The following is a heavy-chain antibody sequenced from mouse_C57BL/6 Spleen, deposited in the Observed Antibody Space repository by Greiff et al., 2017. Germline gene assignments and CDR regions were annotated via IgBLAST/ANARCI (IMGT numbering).Heavy chain of an antibody. Sequence: QVQLKQSGAELVKPGASVKISCKASGYAFSSYWMTWVKQRPGTGLEWIGQIYPGDGDTNYNGTFKGKATLTADKSSITAYMQLSSLTSEYSAVYFCARSPTTVVGEAMDYWGQGTSVTVSS. CDR1: GYAFSSYW. D-gene: IGHD1-1*01. CDR3: ARSPTTVVGEAMDY. V-gene: IGHV1-80*01. J-gene: IGHJ4*01. CDR2: IYPGDGDT.